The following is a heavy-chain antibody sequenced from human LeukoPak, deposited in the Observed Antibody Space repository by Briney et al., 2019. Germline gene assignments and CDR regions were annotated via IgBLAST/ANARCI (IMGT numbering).Heavy chain of an antibody. CDR3: TRDPRRLDY. Sequence: PGGSLRLSCAASGFTFRSYAMHWVRQAPGKGLEWEAAISYDGSNKKYADSVKGRFTISRDNSKNTLYLQMNSLRAEDTAVYYCTRDPRRLDYWGQGTLVTVSS. J-gene: IGHJ4*02. CDR2: ISYDGSNK. V-gene: IGHV3-30*04. CDR1: GFTFRSYA.